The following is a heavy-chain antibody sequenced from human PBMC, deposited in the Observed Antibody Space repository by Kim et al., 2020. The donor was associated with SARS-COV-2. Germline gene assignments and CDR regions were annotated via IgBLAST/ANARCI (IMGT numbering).Heavy chain of an antibody. Sequence: SETLSLTCTVSGGSISSSSYYWGWIRQPPGKGLEWIGSIYYSGSTYYNPSLKSRVTISVDTSKNQFSLKLSSVTAADTAVYYCAREFSGGAARASFDYWGQGTLVTVSS. V-gene: IGHV4-39*02. CDR3: AREFSGGAARASFDY. D-gene: IGHD6-6*01. CDR2: IYYSGST. J-gene: IGHJ4*02. CDR1: GGSISSSSYY.